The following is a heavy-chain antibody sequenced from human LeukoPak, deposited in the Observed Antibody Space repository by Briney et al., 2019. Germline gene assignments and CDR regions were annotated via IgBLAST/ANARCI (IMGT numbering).Heavy chain of an antibody. CDR3: ARGPRRGWGSSFLDAFDI. CDR2: IIPIFGTA. V-gene: IGHV1-69*05. J-gene: IGHJ3*02. CDR1: GGTFSSYA. D-gene: IGHD2/OR15-2a*01. Sequence: ASVKVSCKASGGTFSSYAISWVRQAPGQGLEWMGRIIPIFGTANCAQKFQGRVTITTDESTSTAYMELSSLRSEDTAVYYCARGPRRGWGSSFLDAFDIWGQGTMVTVSS.